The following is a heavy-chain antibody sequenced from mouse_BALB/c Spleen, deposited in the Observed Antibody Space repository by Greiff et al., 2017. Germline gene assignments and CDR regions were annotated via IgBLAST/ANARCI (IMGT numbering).Heavy chain of an antibody. Sequence: VQLQQSGTVLARPGASVKMSCKASGYTFTSYWMHWVKQRPGQGLEWIGAIYPGNSGTSYNQKFKGKTKLTAVTSTSTAYMELSSLTNEDSAVYYCTPIAAVVAGYFDVWGAGTTVTVSS. CDR2: IYPGNSGT. V-gene: IGHV1-5*01. D-gene: IGHD1-1*01. CDR3: TPIAAVVAGYFDV. J-gene: IGHJ1*01. CDR1: GYTFTSYW.